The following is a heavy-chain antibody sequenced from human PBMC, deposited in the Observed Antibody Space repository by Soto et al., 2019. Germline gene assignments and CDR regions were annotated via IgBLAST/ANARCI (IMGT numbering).Heavy chain of an antibody. CDR3: ARGVIPPVTGGYWFDP. V-gene: IGHV4-59*07. Sequence: PDTMSLTCTVSGGSSSTYYWSWIRQPPGKGLEWIGYIYYSGSTNYNPSLKSRVTISVDTSKNQFSLKLTSVTAADTAVYYCARGVIPPVTGGYWFDPWGQGTLVTVSS. CDR1: GGSSSTYY. D-gene: IGHD2-2*01. CDR2: IYYSGST. J-gene: IGHJ5*02.